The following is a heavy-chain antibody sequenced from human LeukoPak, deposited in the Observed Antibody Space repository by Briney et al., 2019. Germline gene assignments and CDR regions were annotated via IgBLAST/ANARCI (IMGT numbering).Heavy chain of an antibody. CDR3: ARVVMITFGGVIAKDY. D-gene: IGHD3-16*02. CDR1: GYTFTSYG. J-gene: IGHJ4*02. CDR2: ISAYNGNT. V-gene: IGHV1-18*01. Sequence: ASVKVSCKASGYTFTSYGISWVRQAPGQGLEWMGWISAYNGNTNYAQKPQGRVTMTTDTSTSTAYMELRSLRSDDTAVYYCARVVMITFGGVIAKDYRGQGTLVTVSS.